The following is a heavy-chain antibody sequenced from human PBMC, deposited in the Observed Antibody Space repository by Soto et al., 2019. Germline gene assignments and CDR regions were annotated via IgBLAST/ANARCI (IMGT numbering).Heavy chain of an antibody. V-gene: IGHV3-48*04. CDR2: ISSSSSTI. D-gene: IGHD1-7*01. J-gene: IGHJ4*02. Sequence: GGSLRLSCAASGFTFSSYSMNWVRQAPGKGLEWVSYISSSSSTIYYADSVKGRFTISRDNAKNSLYLQMNSLRAEDTAVYYCARGITGTTYYFDYWGQGTLVTVSS. CDR1: GFTFSSYS. CDR3: ARGITGTTYYFDY.